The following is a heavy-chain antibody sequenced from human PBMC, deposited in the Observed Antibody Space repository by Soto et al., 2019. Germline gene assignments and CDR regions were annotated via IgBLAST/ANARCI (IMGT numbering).Heavy chain of an antibody. CDR1: GGSISSYY. Sequence: PSETLSLTCTVSGGSISSYYWSWIRQPPGKGLEWIGDINHSGSTNYNPSLKSRVTISVDTSKNQFSLKLSSVTAADTAVYYCARGTKGGFWSGYSYFDYWGQGTLVTVSS. V-gene: IGHV4-34*01. J-gene: IGHJ4*02. CDR3: ARGTKGGFWSGYSYFDY. D-gene: IGHD3-3*01. CDR2: INHSGST.